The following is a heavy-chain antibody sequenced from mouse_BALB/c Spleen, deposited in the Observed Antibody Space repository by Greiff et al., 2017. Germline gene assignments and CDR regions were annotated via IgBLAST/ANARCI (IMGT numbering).Heavy chain of an antibody. D-gene: IGHD1-3*01. J-gene: IGHJ2*01. Sequence: VQLQQSGPQLVRPGASVKISCKASGYSFTSYWMHWVKQRPGQGLEWIGMIDPSDSETRLNQKFKDKATLTVDKSSSTAYMQLSSPTSEDSAVYYCARANWYDYWGQGTTLTVSS. CDR3: ARANWYDY. CDR2: IDPSDSET. CDR1: GYSFTSYW. V-gene: IGHV1S127*01.